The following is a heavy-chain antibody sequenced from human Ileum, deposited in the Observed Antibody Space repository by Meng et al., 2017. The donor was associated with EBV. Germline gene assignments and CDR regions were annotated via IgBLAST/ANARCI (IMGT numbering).Heavy chain of an antibody. CDR3: ASSDYYRSDY. J-gene: IGHJ4*02. Sequence: QGQLQEAGPGMGKPSDTLSLTCAVSGGSISRSDWWSWVRQPPGKGLEWIGETSHSGSTNYSPSLKSRVTISLDKSKNQLSLKLNSVTAADTAVYYCASSDYYRSDYWGQGTLVTVSS. CDR2: TSHSGST. CDR1: GGSISRSDW. V-gene: IGHV4-4*02. D-gene: IGHD3-22*01.